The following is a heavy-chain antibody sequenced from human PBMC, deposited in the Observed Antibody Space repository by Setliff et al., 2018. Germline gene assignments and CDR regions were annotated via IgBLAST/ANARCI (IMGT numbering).Heavy chain of an antibody. CDR3: ARSGNYRVDY. J-gene: IGHJ4*02. D-gene: IGHD1-26*01. V-gene: IGHV3-20*04. CDR2: INWNGDRT. CDR1: GFTFDAYD. Sequence: PGGSLRLSCAASGFTFDAYDLNWVRQAPGKGLEWGSSINWNGDRTGYADSVKGRFTISRDNANNSLYLQMNSLRAEDTAVYYCARSGNYRVDYWGQGTLVTVSS.